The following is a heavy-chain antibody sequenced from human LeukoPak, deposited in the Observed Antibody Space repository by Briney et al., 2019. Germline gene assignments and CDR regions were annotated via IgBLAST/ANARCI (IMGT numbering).Heavy chain of an antibody. V-gene: IGHV1-69*05. CDR1: GGTFISYA. Sequence: GSSVKVSCKASGGTFISYAISWVRQAPGQGLEWMGRIIPIFGTANYAQKFQGRVTITTDESKRTAYMELSSLRSEDTAVYYCARDLIAAAGPLATTWVMDVWGKGTTVTVSS. CDR3: ARDLIAAAGPLATTWVMDV. D-gene: IGHD6-13*01. J-gene: IGHJ6*04. CDR2: IIPIFGTA.